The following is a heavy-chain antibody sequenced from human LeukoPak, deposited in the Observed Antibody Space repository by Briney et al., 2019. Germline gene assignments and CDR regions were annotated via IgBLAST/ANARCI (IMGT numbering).Heavy chain of an antibody. CDR2: IYHSGST. CDR1: GGSISSSNW. D-gene: IGHD2-21*02. CDR3: ASDLIVVVTGDAFDI. V-gene: IGHV4-4*02. Sequence: PSETLSLTCAVSGGSISSSNWWSWVRQPPGKGLEWIGEIYHSGSTNYNPSLKGRVTISVDKSKNQFSLKLSSVTAADMAVYYCASDLIVVVTGDAFDIWSQGTMVTVSS. J-gene: IGHJ3*02.